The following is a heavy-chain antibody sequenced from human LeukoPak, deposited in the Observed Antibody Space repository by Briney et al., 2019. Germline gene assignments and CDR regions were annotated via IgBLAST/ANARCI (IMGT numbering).Heavy chain of an antibody. V-gene: IGHV1-69*13. D-gene: IGHD3-3*01. CDR3: AREIKVFLEWSLSRGMDV. J-gene: IGHJ6*02. CDR1: GGTFTSYA. Sequence: SVKVSCKASGGTFTSYAISWVRQAPGQGLEWMGGIIPIFGTANYAQKFQGRVTITADESTSTAYMELSSLRSEDTAVYYCAREIKVFLEWSLSRGMDVWGQGTTVTVSS. CDR2: IIPIFGTA.